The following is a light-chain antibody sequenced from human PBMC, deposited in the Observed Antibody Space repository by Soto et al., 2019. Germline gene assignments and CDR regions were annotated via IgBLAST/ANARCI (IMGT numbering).Light chain of an antibody. CDR1: SSNIGAGYD. CDR3: QSYDSSLSGSGV. Sequence: QSVLTQPPSVSGAPGQRVTISCTGSSSNIGAGYDVHWYQQLPGTAPKLLIYGNSNRPSGVPDRFSGSKSGTSASLAITGLQAADEDDYYCQSYDSSLSGSGVFGGGTKLTVL. V-gene: IGLV1-40*01. J-gene: IGLJ2*01. CDR2: GNS.